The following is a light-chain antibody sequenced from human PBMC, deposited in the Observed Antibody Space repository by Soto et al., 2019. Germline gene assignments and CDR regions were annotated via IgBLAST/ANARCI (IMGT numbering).Light chain of an antibody. CDR2: GAS. CDR1: QSVSSSX. J-gene: IGKJ1*01. CDR3: QQFGSSSWT. Sequence: ESVLTQSPGTLSLSPGEKATLSCRASQSVSSSXLAWYQQKPGQAPRLLIYGASSRATGIPDRFSGSGSGTDFTLTVSRXXXXDFAVYYCQQFGSSSWTFGQGTKVEIK. V-gene: IGKV3-20*01.